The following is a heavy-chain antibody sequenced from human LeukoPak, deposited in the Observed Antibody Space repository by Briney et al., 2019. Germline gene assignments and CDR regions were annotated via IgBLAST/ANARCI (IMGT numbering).Heavy chain of an antibody. V-gene: IGHV1-3*01. CDR3: AREKTSTLDY. D-gene: IGHD3-3*02. CDR2: INVGSGDT. Sequence: ASVKVSCKTSGYTFTTYPIHWVRQAPGQRLEWMGWINVGSGDTKYSQSFQGRVTINKDTSASTAYMELSSLTSEDTAVYYCAREKTSTLDYWGQGTLVTVSS. CDR1: GYTFTTYP. J-gene: IGHJ4*02.